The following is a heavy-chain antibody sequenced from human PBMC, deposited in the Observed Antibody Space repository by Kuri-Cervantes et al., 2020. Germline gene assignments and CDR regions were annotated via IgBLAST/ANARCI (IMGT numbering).Heavy chain of an antibody. V-gene: IGHV1-46*01. Sequence: ASVKVSCKASGYTFTSYYMHWVRQAPGQGLEWMGIINPSGGSTSYAQKFQGRVTMTTDTSTSTAYMELRSPRSDDTALYYCAKERETDAFDIWGQGTMVTVSS. J-gene: IGHJ3*02. CDR3: AKERETDAFDI. CDR2: INPSGGST. CDR1: GYTFTSYY.